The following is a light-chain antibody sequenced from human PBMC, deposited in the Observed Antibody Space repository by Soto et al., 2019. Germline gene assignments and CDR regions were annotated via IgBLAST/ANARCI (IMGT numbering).Light chain of an antibody. Sequence: EIVLTQSPATLSLSPGERATLSCRASQSVANNYLAWYQQKPGQPPRVLFFGASTRATGIPDRFSGSGSGPYCSLTIAILEPEHFAVYYCPQYGSSPLPFGGGSKVEIK. CDR1: QSVANNY. CDR3: PQYGSSPLP. CDR2: GAS. V-gene: IGKV3-20*01. J-gene: IGKJ4*01.